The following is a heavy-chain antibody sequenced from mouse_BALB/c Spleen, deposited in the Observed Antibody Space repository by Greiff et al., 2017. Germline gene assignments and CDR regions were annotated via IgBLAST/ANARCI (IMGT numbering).Heavy chain of an antibody. CDR3: TRGTAYAMDY. CDR2: ISSGSSTI. Sequence: EVLLVESGGGLVQPGGSLKLSCAASGFTFSSFGMPWVRQAPEKGLEWVAYISSGSSTIYYADTVKGRFTISKDNPKNTLFLQMSSLRSEDTAMYCCTRGTAYAMDYGGQGNSVTVSS. V-gene: IGHV5-17*02. J-gene: IGHJ4*01. CDR1: GFTFSSFG.